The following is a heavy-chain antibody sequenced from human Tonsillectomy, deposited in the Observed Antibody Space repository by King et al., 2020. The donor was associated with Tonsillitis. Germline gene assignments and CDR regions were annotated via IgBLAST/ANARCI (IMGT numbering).Heavy chain of an antibody. J-gene: IGHJ6*02. CDR1: GYRFTSYL. V-gene: IGHV5-10-1*03. CDR2: IDPSDSYT. CDR3: ARRVDLGDYGMDV. Sequence: DVQLVESGAEVKKSGESLRISCKGSGYRFTSYLISWVRQMPGKGLEWIGRIDPSDSYTNYSPSFQGHVTISADKSISTAYLQWSSLKASDTAMYYCARRVDLGDYGMDVWGQGTTVTVSS.